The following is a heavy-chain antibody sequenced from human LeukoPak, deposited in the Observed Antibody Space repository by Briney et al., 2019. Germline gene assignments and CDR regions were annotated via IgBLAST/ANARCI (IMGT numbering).Heavy chain of an antibody. D-gene: IGHD6-25*01. CDR2: IYSGGSPI. V-gene: IGHV3-23*03. CDR1: GFTFSSYA. J-gene: IGHJ4*02. CDR3: ARGSADPHEYDY. Sequence: GGSLRLSCAASGFTFSSYAMSWVRQAPVKGLEWVSVIYSGGSPIYYADSLKGRFTISRDNSNNVLYLQMNSLRADDTAVYYCARGSADPHEYDYWGQGTQVTVSS.